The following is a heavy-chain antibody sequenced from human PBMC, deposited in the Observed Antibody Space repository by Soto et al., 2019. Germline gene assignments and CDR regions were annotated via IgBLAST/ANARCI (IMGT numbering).Heavy chain of an antibody. D-gene: IGHD3-22*01. CDR3: ARDLHYYDSSGYYYEDY. Sequence: ASVKVSCKASGYTFTSYGISWVRQAPGQGLEWMGWISAYNGNTNYAQKLQGRVTMTTDTSTSTAYMELRSLRSDDTAVYYCARDLHYYDSSGYYYEDYWGQGTLVTVSS. J-gene: IGHJ4*02. CDR2: ISAYNGNT. CDR1: GYTFTSYG. V-gene: IGHV1-18*01.